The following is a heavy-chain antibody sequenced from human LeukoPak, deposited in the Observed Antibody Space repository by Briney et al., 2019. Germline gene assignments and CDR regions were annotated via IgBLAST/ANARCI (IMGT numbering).Heavy chain of an antibody. V-gene: IGHV4-61*05. D-gene: IGHD2-15*01. CDR1: GGSISSNSYY. J-gene: IGHJ4*02. Sequence: PSETLSLTCTVSGGSISSNSYYWGWIRQPPGKGLEWIGFIYYSGSTNYSPSLKSRVTMSLDTSNNQFSLRLSSGTAADTAVYYCARVRDCSGGSCYPFDYWGQGTLVSVSS. CDR3: ARVRDCSGGSCYPFDY. CDR2: IYYSGST.